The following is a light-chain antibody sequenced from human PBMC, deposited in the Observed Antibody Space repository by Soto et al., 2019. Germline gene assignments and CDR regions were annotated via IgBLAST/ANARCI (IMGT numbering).Light chain of an antibody. CDR3: CSYAGSNTICV. CDR2: DVY. Sequence: QSVLTQPASVSGSPGQSITISCTGTSSNVGGYNYVSWYQHHPGKAPKPVIYDVYNRPSGVPDRFSGSKSDNTASLTISGLQVEDEADNSCCSYAGSNTICVFASGAKVIVL. V-gene: IGLV2-11*01. J-gene: IGLJ1*01. CDR1: SSNVGGYNY.